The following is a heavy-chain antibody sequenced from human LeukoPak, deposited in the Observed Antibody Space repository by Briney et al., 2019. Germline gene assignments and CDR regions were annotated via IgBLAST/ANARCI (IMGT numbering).Heavy chain of an antibody. CDR2: IYYSGST. V-gene: IGHV4-59*01. CDR1: GGSISSYY. D-gene: IGHD3-3*01. CDR3: ARTYYDFWSGQGFDP. J-gene: IGHJ5*02. Sequence: PSETLSLTCTVSGGSISSYYWSWIRQPPGKGLEWIGYIYYSGSTNYNPSLKSRVTISVDTSKNQFSLKLSSVTAADTAVYYCARTYYDFWSGQGFDPWGQGTLVTVSP.